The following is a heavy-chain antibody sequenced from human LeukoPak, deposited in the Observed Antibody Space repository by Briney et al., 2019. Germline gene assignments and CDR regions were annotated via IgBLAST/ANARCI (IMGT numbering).Heavy chain of an antibody. CDR1: GGSISSSNW. Sequence: SETLSLTCAVSGGSISSSNWWSWVRQPPGKGLEWIGEIYHSGSTNYNPSLKSRVTISVDKSKNQFSLKLSSVTAADTAVYYCARTDYGSGSSNFDYWGQGTLVTVSS. D-gene: IGHD3-10*01. V-gene: IGHV4-4*02. CDR2: IYHSGST. J-gene: IGHJ4*02. CDR3: ARTDYGSGSSNFDY.